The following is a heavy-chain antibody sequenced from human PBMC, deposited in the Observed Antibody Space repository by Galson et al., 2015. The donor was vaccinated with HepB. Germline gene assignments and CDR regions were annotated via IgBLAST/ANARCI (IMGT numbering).Heavy chain of an antibody. CDR3: VRGTTAPDY. D-gene: IGHD2/OR15-2a*01. CDR2: ISRGGDTS. V-gene: IGHV3-23*01. J-gene: IGHJ4*02. Sequence: SLRLSCAACGFTFTSYGMSWVRQAPGKGLECVSAISRGGDTSDYADSVKGRFTVSRDSSTNTLYLQMNGLRAADTAIYYCVRGTTAPDYWGQGTLVTVSS. CDR1: GFTFTSYG.